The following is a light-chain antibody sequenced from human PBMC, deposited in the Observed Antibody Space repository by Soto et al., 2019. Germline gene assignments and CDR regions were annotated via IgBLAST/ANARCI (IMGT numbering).Light chain of an antibody. CDR2: SAS. Sequence: DLQMTQSPASLSASVGDRVTITCRASQTISSYLNWYQQKAGAAPKLLIYSASTLQSGVTSRFSGSGFGTDYTLTISSLQPADFAIYYCQQTFRTPHTVGQGTKLDI. J-gene: IGKJ2*01. V-gene: IGKV1-39*01. CDR1: QTISSY. CDR3: QQTFRTPHT.